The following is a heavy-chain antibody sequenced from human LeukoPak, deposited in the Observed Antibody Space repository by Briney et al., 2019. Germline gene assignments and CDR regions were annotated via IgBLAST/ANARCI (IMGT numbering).Heavy chain of an antibody. Sequence: ASVKVSCKASGYTFIAYYMHWVRQAPGQGLEWMGWINPNSGGTNYAQKFQGRVTMTRDTSISTVYMELSRLRSDDTAVYYCARDSCSSTSCLSIDDYWGQGALVTVSS. D-gene: IGHD2-2*01. CDR3: ARDSCSSTSCLSIDDY. J-gene: IGHJ4*02. CDR1: GYTFIAYY. V-gene: IGHV1-2*02. CDR2: INPNSGGT.